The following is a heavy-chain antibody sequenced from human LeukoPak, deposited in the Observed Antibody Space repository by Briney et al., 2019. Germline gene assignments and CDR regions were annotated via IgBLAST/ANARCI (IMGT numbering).Heavy chain of an antibody. CDR2: IYYSGST. D-gene: IGHD3-22*01. V-gene: IGHV4-39*01. J-gene: IGHJ3*02. Sequence: PSETLSLTCTVSGGSISSSSYYWVWLRPPPGKGREWIVSIYYSGSTYYNPSLKSRVTISVDTSKNQFSLKLSSVTAADTAVYYCARHTVQARITMVVVGQEDAFDIWGQGTMVTVSS. CDR1: GGSISSSSYY. CDR3: ARHTVQARITMVVVGQEDAFDI.